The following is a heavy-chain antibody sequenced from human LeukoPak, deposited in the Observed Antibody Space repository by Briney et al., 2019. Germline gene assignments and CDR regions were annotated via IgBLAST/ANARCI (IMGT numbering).Heavy chain of an antibody. CDR3: ASSFGYGDYKFDY. Sequence: PSETLSLTCTVSGGSISSYYWSWIRQPPGTGLEWIGYIYYSGSTNYNPSLKSRVTISVDTSKNQFSLKLSSVTAADTAVYYCASSFGYGDYKFDYWGQGTLVTVSS. CDR1: GGSISSYY. CDR2: IYYSGST. J-gene: IGHJ4*02. V-gene: IGHV4-59*01. D-gene: IGHD4-17*01.